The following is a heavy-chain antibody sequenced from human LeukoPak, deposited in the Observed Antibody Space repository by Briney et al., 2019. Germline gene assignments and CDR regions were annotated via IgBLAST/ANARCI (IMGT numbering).Heavy chain of an antibody. V-gene: IGHV3-30*03. CDR1: GFTFSSYG. CDR2: ISYDGSNK. CDR3: ARDNPTRGYSAYDLDY. Sequence: GGSLRLSCAASGFTFSSYGMHWVRQAPGKGLEWVAVISYDGSNKYYADSVKGRFTISRDNSKNTLYLQMNSLRAEDTAVFYCARDNPTRGYSAYDLDYWGQGTLVTVSS. J-gene: IGHJ4*02. D-gene: IGHD5-12*01.